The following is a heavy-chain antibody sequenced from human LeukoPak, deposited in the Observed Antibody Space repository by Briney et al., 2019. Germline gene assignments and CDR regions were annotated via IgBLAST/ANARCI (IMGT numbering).Heavy chain of an antibody. CDR2: INSAGSGT. J-gene: IGHJ4*02. CDR3: ARDYYDSRGYLVPLGF. CDR1: GFTFSSHW. D-gene: IGHD3-22*01. Sequence: GGSLRLSCAAPGFTFSSHWMHWARQVPGEGLVWVSRINSAGSGTSYGDSVKGRFTISRDNAKGTLYPQMHSLRVEDTAVYYCARDYYDSRGYLVPLGFWGQGALVTVSS. V-gene: IGHV3-74*01.